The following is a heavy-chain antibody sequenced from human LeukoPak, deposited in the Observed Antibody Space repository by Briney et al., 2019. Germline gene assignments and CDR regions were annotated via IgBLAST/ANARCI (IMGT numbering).Heavy chain of an antibody. D-gene: IGHD3-3*01. CDR3: ARDLRFLGSGSD. Sequence: QPGGSLRLSCAASGFAFSRERMHWVRQAPGKGLVWVSRIDSDGSSPTHADSVKGRFTISRDNAKNTLYLQMNSLRAEDTAVYYCARDLRFLGSGSDWGQGTLVTVSS. V-gene: IGHV3-74*01. CDR2: IDSDGSSP. CDR1: GFAFSRER. J-gene: IGHJ4*02.